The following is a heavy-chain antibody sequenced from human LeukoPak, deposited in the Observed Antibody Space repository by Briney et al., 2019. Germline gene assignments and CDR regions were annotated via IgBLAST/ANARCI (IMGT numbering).Heavy chain of an antibody. CDR3: ASGSFGVVYDAFDI. V-gene: IGHV1-69*01. CDR2: IIPIFGTA. CDR1: GGTFSSYA. D-gene: IGHD3-3*01. J-gene: IGHJ3*02. Sequence: SVKVSCKASGGTFSSYAISWVRQAPGQGLEWMGGIIPIFGTANYAQKFQGRVTITADESTSTAYMELSSLRSKDTAVYYCASGSFGVVYDAFDIWGQGTMVTVSS.